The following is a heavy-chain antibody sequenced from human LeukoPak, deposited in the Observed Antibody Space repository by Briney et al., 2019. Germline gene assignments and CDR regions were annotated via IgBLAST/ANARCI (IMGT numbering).Heavy chain of an antibody. Sequence: GGSLRLSCAASGFTFSNYWIHWVRQAPEKGLVWVSRISADGSSTNYADSVKSRFTISRDNAKNTLYLQMNSLRAEDTAVYYCARDRGPRTGSMVREAYDYWGQGTLVTVSS. CDR2: ISADGSST. D-gene: IGHD3-10*01. CDR1: GFTFSNYW. J-gene: IGHJ4*02. CDR3: ARDRGPRTGSMVREAYDY. V-gene: IGHV3-74*01.